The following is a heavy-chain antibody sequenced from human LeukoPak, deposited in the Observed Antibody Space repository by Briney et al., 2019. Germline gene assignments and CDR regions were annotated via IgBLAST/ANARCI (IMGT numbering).Heavy chain of an antibody. V-gene: IGHV3-48*03. J-gene: IGHJ4*02. CDR1: GFTFSSYE. D-gene: IGHD3-22*01. CDR2: ISSSGSSI. Sequence: GGSLRLSCAASGFTFSSYEMNWVRQAPGKGLEWVSYISSSGSSIYYADSVKGRFTSSRDNAKNSLYLQMNSLRAEDTAVYYCARDGEDYDSSGYYYYFDYWGQGTLVTVSS. CDR3: ARDGEDYDSSGYYYYFDY.